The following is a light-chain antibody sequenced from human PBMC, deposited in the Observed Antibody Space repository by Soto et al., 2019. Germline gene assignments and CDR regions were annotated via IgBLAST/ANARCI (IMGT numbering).Light chain of an antibody. Sequence: TQSSATLSVSPGERGTLSCRASQSVSSNLAWYQQKPGQAPRLLIYGVSSRATGIPDRFSGSGSGTDFTLTISRLEPEDFAVYYCQQYGGSPITFGLGTRLEIK. CDR3: QQYGGSPIT. V-gene: IGKV3-20*01. CDR2: GVS. CDR1: QSVSSN. J-gene: IGKJ5*01.